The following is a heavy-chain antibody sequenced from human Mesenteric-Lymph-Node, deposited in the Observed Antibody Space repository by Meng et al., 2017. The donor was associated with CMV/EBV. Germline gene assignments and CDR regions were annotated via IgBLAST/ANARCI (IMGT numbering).Heavy chain of an antibody. D-gene: IGHD6-25*01. CDR2: IIPVFGKA. Sequence: SGGTFSRYAISWVRQAPGQGLEWMGAIIPVFGKANYAQKFQGRVTIITDESTNTSYMEMSSLRSEDTAVYYCARSGAPAATSSWFDPWGQGTLVTVSS. J-gene: IGHJ5*02. V-gene: IGHV1-69*05. CDR3: ARSGAPAATSSWFDP. CDR1: GGTFSRYA.